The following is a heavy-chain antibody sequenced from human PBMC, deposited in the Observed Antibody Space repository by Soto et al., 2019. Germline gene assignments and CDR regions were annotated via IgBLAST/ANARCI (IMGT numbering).Heavy chain of an antibody. CDR3: ARVAHGATIFGVTIPRYFDY. Sequence: QVQLQESGPGLVKPSETLSLTCTVSGGSISSYYWSWIRQPPGKGLAWIGYIYYSGSTNYNPSLKSRVTVSVATSKNQFSLKLGSVTAADTAVYYCARVAHGATIFGVTIPRYFDYWGQGTLVTVS. CDR1: GGSISSYY. J-gene: IGHJ4*02. D-gene: IGHD3-3*01. CDR2: IYYSGST. V-gene: IGHV4-59*01.